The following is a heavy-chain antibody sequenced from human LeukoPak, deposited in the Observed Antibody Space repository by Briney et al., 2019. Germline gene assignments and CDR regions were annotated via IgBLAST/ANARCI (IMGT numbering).Heavy chain of an antibody. CDR3: ARGPLDSGYTYFDY. V-gene: IGHV4-59*01. CDR1: GASISSYY. J-gene: IGHJ4*02. D-gene: IGHD5-12*01. CDR2: FSYSGNT. Sequence: SETLSLTCTVSGASISSYYWSWIRQPPGKGLEWIGYFSYSGNTNYNPSLKSRVTVSVDTSKNQFSLKLTSVTAADAAVYHCARGPLDSGYTYFDYWGQGTLVTVSS.